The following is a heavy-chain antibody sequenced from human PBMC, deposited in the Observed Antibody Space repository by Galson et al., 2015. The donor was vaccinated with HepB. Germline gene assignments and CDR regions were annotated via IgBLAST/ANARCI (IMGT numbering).Heavy chain of an antibody. Sequence: SLRLSCAASGFTFRTYGIHWVRQAPGKGLEWVGVIWYDGSNKYYGDPVKGRFTLSRDNSKNIVYLEMNSLRDEDTAVYYCAKEVGDSSNWFQGRHDYGMDVWGQGTTVTVSS. J-gene: IGHJ6*02. CDR1: GFTFRTYG. CDR3: AKEVGDSSNWFQGRHDYGMDV. V-gene: IGHV3-33*06. CDR2: IWYDGSNK. D-gene: IGHD3-22*01.